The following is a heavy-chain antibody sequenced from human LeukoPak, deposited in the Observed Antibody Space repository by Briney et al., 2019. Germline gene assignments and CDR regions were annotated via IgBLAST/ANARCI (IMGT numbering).Heavy chain of an antibody. V-gene: IGHV5-51*01. Sequence: GESLKISCKGSGYSFTSYWIGWVRQMPGKGLEWMGIIYPGDSDTRYSPSFQGQVTISADKSISTAYLQWSSLKALDTAMYYCASSYYYGSGSYFHYGMDVWGKGTTVTVSS. CDR1: GYSFTSYW. J-gene: IGHJ6*04. CDR2: IYPGDSDT. CDR3: ASSYYYGSGSYFHYGMDV. D-gene: IGHD3-10*01.